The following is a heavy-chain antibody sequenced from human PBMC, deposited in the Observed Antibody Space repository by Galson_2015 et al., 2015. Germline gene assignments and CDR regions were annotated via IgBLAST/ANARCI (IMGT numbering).Heavy chain of an antibody. CDR2: ISYDGSNK. CDR1: GFTFSSYA. J-gene: IGHJ4*02. V-gene: IGHV3-30-3*01. CDR3: ARERIWDYVWGSYLNY. D-gene: IGHD3-16*02. Sequence: SLRLSCAASGFTFSSYAMHWVRQAPGKGLEWVAVISYDGSNKYYADSVKGRFTISRDNSKNTLYLQMNSLRAEDTAVYYCARERIWDYVWGSYLNYWGQGTLVTVSS.